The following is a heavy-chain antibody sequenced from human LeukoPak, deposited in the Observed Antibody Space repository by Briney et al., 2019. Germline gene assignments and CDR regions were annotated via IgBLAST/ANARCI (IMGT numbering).Heavy chain of an antibody. CDR2: IYSGGST. D-gene: IGHD2-15*01. CDR3: AKDLPLFSFLGGYFDY. V-gene: IGHV3-53*01. Sequence: GGSLRLSCAASGFTVSSSYMSWVRQAPGKGLEWVSVIYSGGSTYYADSVKGRFTISRDNSKYTLYLQMNSLRAEDTAVYYCAKDLPLFSFLGGYFDYWGQGTLVTVSS. J-gene: IGHJ4*02. CDR1: GFTVSSSY.